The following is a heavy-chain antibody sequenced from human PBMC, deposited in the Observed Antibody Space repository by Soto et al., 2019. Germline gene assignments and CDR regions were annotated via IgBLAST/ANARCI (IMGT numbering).Heavy chain of an antibody. CDR3: AKDQLERGAYCYSNRGYPPDY. CDR1: GFTFSSYG. CDR2: ISFDGSNK. D-gene: IGHD3-22*01. Sequence: PGGSLRLSCAASGFTFSSYGMHWVRQAPGKGLEWVAVISFDGSNKYYADSVKGRFTISRDNSKNTLYLQMNSLRAEDTAVYYCAKDQLERGAYCYSNRGYPPDYWGQGTQVTVSS. V-gene: IGHV3-30*18. J-gene: IGHJ4*02.